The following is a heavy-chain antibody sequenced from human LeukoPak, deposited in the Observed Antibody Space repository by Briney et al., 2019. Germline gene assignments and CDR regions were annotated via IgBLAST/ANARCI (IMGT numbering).Heavy chain of an antibody. CDR1: GDSISIGHY. CDR3: ARTSSVDTALVGVHWFDP. CDR2: IFHSGST. D-gene: IGHD5-18*01. Sequence: SETLSLTCAVSGDSISIGHYWAWIRQPPGKGLEWIGSIFHSGSTYRNPSLRSRVTISLNTSKNQFSLILSSMTAADTAVYYCARTSSVDTALVGVHWFDPWGQGTLVTVSS. J-gene: IGHJ5*02. V-gene: IGHV4-38-2*01.